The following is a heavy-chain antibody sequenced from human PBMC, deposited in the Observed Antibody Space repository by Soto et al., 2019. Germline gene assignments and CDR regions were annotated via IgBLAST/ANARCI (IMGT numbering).Heavy chain of an antibody. CDR3: ARATLVVAATVDCFDP. CDR1: GYTFTSYG. J-gene: IGHJ5*02. V-gene: IGHV1-18*01. CDR2: ISAYNGNT. Sequence: ASVKVSCKASGYTFTSYGISWVRQAPGQGLEWMGWISAYNGNTNYAQKLQGRVTMTTDTSTSTAYMELRSLRSDDTAVYYCARATLVVAATVDCFDPCGQGTLVTVSS. D-gene: IGHD2-15*01.